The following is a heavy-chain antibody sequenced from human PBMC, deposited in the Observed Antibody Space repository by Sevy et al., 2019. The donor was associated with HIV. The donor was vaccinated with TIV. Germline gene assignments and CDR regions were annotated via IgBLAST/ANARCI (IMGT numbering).Heavy chain of an antibody. CDR1: GFTFNMYG. J-gene: IGHJ3*02. CDR2: IWCDGSIK. Sequence: GGSLRLSCAASGFTFNMYGMHWVRQAPGKGLEWVGQIWCDGSIKKYADSLKGRFTTSRDNSKSTLYLLMNSLRGEDKAVVFYAGEKNWDDAFDIWGQGTMVTVSS. V-gene: IGHV3-33*08. CDR3: AGEKNWDDAFDI. D-gene: IGHD7-27*01.